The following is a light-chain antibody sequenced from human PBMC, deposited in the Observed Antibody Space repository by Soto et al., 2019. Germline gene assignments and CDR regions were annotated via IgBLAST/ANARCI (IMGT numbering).Light chain of an antibody. V-gene: IGLV1-51*01. CDR3: GAWDDRLTVYV. CDR2: DNN. J-gene: IGLJ1*01. CDR1: SSNGGHNS. Sequence: QSVLTQPPSVSAAAGQEVASACSGSSSNGGHNSVSWYQQLPGTAPKLLIYDNNERPSGIPARFSGSKSGTSATLGITGLQTGDEADYYCGAWDDRLTVYVFGSGTKVTVL.